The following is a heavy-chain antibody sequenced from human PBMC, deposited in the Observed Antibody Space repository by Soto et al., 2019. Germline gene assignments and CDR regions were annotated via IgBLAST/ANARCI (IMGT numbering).Heavy chain of an antibody. Sequence: QVQLVESGGGVVQPGRSLRLSCAASGFAFSGYAMHWVRQAPGKGLEWVAVISYDGHNQYYADSVKGRFTISRFNSKNTLYLEMNSLRAEDTAVYYCAREGPTAGGWSGYSYGRGFDYWGQGTLVTVSS. CDR2: ISYDGHNQ. D-gene: IGHD5-18*01. CDR3: AREGPTAGGWSGYSYGRGFDY. CDR1: GFAFSGYA. J-gene: IGHJ4*02. V-gene: IGHV3-30-3*01.